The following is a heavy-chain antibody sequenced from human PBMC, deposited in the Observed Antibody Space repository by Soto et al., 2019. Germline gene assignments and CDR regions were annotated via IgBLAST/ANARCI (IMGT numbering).Heavy chain of an antibody. V-gene: IGHV1-8*01. D-gene: IGHD3-3*01. CDR3: ARGSVQKSGYYRRRDAFDI. J-gene: IGHJ3*02. Sequence: ASVKVSCTASGYTFTSYDINWVRLATGQGLEWMGWMNPNSGNTGYAQKFQGRVTMTRNTSISTAYMELSSLRSEDTAVYYCARGSVQKSGYYRRRDAFDIWGQGTMVT. CDR2: MNPNSGNT. CDR1: GYTFTSYD.